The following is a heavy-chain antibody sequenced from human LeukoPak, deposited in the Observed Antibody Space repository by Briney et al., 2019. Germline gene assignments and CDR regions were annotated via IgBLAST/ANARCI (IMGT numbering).Heavy chain of an antibody. J-gene: IGHJ4*02. Sequence: ASVKVSCKASGYTFTNYYIHWVRQAPGQGLEWLGWIHPKSGGTNCVQKFQGRVTLTRDTSIRTAYMELRSLTSDDTAVYYCAKGYRGSGSCFDFDFWGQGTLVTVSS. CDR1: GYTFTNYY. CDR3: AKGYRGSGSCFDFDF. CDR2: IHPKSGGT. D-gene: IGHD2-15*01. V-gene: IGHV1-2*02.